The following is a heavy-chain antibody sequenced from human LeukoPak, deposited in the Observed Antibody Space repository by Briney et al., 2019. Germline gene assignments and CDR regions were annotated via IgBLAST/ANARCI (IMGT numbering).Heavy chain of an antibody. D-gene: IGHD2-21*02. CDR1: GFTFSSYG. J-gene: IGHJ4*02. CDR2: ISYDGSNK. CDR3: AKLDCGGDCPIDY. V-gene: IGHV3-30*18. Sequence: GGSLRLSCAASGFTFSSYGMHWVRQAPGKGLEWVAVISYDGSNKYYADSVKGRFTISRDNSKNTLYLQMNSLRAEDTAVYYCAKLDCGGDCPIDYWGQGTLVTVSS.